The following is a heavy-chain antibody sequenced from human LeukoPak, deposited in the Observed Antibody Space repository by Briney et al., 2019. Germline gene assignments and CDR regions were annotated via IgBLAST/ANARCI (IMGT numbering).Heavy chain of an antibody. CDR3: ARDCPGVAATHYYDYMDV. CDR2: ISSSRSTI. V-gene: IGHV3-48*01. D-gene: IGHD2-15*01. Sequence: GGSLRLSCAASGFTFSSYSMNWVRQAPGKGLEWVSYISSSRSTIYYADSVKGRFTISRDNAKNSLYLQMNSLRADDTAVYYCARDCPGVAATHYYDYMDVWGKGTTVTVSS. J-gene: IGHJ6*03. CDR1: GFTFSSYS.